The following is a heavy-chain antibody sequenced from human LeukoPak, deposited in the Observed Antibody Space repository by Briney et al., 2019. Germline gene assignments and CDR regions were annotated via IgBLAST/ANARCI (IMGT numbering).Heavy chain of an antibody. D-gene: IGHD6-13*01. CDR1: GGSISNHF. CDR2: MYTSGST. V-gene: IGHV4-4*07. J-gene: IGHJ6*03. CDR3: AREDSSSWKYYSYYKDV. Sequence: SETLSLTCTVSGGSISNHFWNWIRQPAGKGLEWIGRMYTSGSTHYNPSLKSRVTMSLDTSKNQFSLKLSSVTAADTAVYYCAREDSSSWKYYSYYKDVWGKGTTVTVS.